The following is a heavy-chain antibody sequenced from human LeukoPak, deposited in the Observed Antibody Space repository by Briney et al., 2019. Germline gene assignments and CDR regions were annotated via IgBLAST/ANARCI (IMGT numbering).Heavy chain of an antibody. Sequence: PGGSLRLSCAASGFTFSSYWMHWVRQAPGKGLVWVSRINSDGSSTSYADSVKGRFTISRDNAKNSLYLQMNSLRAEDTAVYYCARDRASWFGANRGDYWGQGTLVTVSS. CDR3: ARDRASWFGANRGDY. J-gene: IGHJ4*02. V-gene: IGHV3-74*01. CDR2: INSDGSST. D-gene: IGHD3-10*01. CDR1: GFTFSSYW.